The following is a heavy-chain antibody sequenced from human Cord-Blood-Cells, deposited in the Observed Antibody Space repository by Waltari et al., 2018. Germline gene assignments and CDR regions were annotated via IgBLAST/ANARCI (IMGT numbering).Heavy chain of an antibody. Sequence: QVQLQESGPGLVKPSETLSLTCTGSGGSLSSSYWSWIRQPPGKGLEWVGYIYYSGSTNYNPSLKSRVTISVDTSKNQFALKLSSVTAADTAVYYGARATTVSNYYCYGRDVWGQGTTVTVSS. J-gene: IGHJ6*02. V-gene: IGHV4-59*01. CDR1: GGSLSSSY. CDR2: IYYSGST. CDR3: ARATTVSNYYCYGRDV. D-gene: IGHD4-4*01.